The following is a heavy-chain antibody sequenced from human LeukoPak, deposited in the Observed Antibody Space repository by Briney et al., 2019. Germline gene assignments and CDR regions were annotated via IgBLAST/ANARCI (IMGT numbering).Heavy chain of an antibody. CDR1: GFTFSDYF. CDR2: ISNTATTI. Sequence: GGSLRLSCAASGFTFSDYFMSWIRQAPGKGLEWVSYISNTATTIYYADSVKGRFTISRDNAKNSLYLQMNSLRAEDTAVYFCARLRYYAVDVWGQGTTVIVSS. V-gene: IGHV3-11*04. CDR3: ARLRYYAVDV. J-gene: IGHJ6*02.